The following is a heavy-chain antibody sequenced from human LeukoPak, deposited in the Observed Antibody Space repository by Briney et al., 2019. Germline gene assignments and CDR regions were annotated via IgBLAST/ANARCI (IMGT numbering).Heavy chain of an antibody. CDR1: GGSISSSSYY. V-gene: IGHV4-39*01. CDR2: IYYSGST. CDR3: ARRPPRVIIPIYYFDY. D-gene: IGHD3-10*01. J-gene: IGHJ4*02. Sequence: SETLSLTCTVSGGSISSSSYYWGWIRQPPGTGLEWIGSIYYSGSTYYNPSLKSRVTISVDTSKNQFSLKLSSVTAADTAVYYCARRPPRVIIPIYYFDYWGQGTLVTVSS.